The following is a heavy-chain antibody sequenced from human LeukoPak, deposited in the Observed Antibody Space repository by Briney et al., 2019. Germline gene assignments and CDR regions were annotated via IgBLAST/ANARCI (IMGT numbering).Heavy chain of an antibody. CDR2: ISGSGGST. CDR1: GFTFSSYA. J-gene: IGHJ4*02. V-gene: IGHV3-23*01. Sequence: GGSLRLSCAASGFTFSSYAMSWVRQAPGKGLEWVSAISGSGGSTYYADSVKGRFTISRDNSKNTPYLQMNSLRAEDTAVYYCAKGREMATIEDYWGQGTLVTVSS. D-gene: IGHD5-24*01. CDR3: AKGREMATIEDY.